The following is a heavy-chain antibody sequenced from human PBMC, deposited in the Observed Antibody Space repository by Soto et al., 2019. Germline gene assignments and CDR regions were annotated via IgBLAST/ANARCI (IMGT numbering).Heavy chain of an antibody. Sequence: QVQLVQSEAEVKKPGASVKVSCKASGYTFNIYGISWVRQAPGQGLEWMGWISPYNDNKKYAQNFQGRVTMTTDTCTSTAYMKLRSLTSDDTAVYYCARDLSARETIDFWGQGTLVTVPS. J-gene: IGHJ4*02. CDR3: ARDLSARETIDF. D-gene: IGHD1-7*01. CDR2: ISPYNDNK. CDR1: GYTFNIYG. V-gene: IGHV1-18*01.